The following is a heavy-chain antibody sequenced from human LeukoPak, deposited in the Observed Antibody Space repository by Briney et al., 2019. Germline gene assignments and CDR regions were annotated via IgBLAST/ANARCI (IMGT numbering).Heavy chain of an antibody. CDR1: GFTFSSYA. V-gene: IGHV3-23*01. Sequence: GGSLRLSCAASGFTFSSYAMSWVRQAPGKGLEWVSAISGSGGSTYYADSVKGRFTISRDNAKNSLYLQMNSLRAEDTAVYYCARDLRAGYSSSTTPFDYWGQGTLVTVSS. CDR2: ISGSGGST. J-gene: IGHJ4*02. D-gene: IGHD5-18*01. CDR3: ARDLRAGYSSSTTPFDY.